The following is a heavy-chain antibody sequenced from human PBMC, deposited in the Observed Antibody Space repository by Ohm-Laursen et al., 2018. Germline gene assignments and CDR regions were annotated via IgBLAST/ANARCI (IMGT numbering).Heavy chain of an antibody. J-gene: IGHJ4*02. CDR2: IYSGGST. CDR3: ARTPGPYCGSTDCYTLDS. Sequence: SLRLSCAASGFTVSSNYMHWVRQAPGTGLEWVSIIYSGGSTYYADSVKGRFTISRDNSKNTLYLQMNSLTAEDTAVYHCARTPGPYCGSTDCYTLDSWGQGTLVTVSS. D-gene: IGHD2-2*02. CDR1: GFTVSSNY. V-gene: IGHV3-53*01.